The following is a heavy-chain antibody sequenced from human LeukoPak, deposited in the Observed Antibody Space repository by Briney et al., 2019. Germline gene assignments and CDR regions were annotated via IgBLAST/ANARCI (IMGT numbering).Heavy chain of an antibody. J-gene: IGHJ6*03. CDR1: GFTFSSYW. CDR3: ARVQKRYYYYYYYMDV. CDR2: IKRDGSER. V-gene: IGHV3-7*01. Sequence: GGSLRLSCAASGFTFSSYWMTWVRQAPGKGLEWVGNIKRDGSERYYVDSVKGRFTISRDNAKNSLYLQMNSLRAEDTAVYYCARVQKRYYYYYYYMDVWGKGTTVTVSS.